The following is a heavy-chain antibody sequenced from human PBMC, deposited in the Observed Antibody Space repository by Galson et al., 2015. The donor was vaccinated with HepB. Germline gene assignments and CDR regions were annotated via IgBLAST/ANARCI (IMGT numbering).Heavy chain of an antibody. J-gene: IGHJ4*02. CDR1: GYTFTSYA. V-gene: IGHV1-3*01. Sequence: SVKVSCKASGYTFTSYAMHWVRQAPGQRLEWMGWINAGNGNTKYSQRFQGRVTITGDTSASTAYMELSSLRSEDTAVYYCARGFMGQQWLVGGYWGQGTLITVSS. CDR2: INAGNGNT. D-gene: IGHD6-19*01. CDR3: ARGFMGQQWLVGGY.